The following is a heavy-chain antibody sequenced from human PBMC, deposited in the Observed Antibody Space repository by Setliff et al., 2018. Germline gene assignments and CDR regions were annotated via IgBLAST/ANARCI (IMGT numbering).Heavy chain of an antibody. Sequence: PSETLSLTCTVSGGFIRDYYWNWIRQSPGMGLEWIGYIYYRGTTNYNSSLKSRVTISIDMSKNQFSLKLSSATAADTAVYFCAAVGIDAGGGWFDPWGHGIPVTVSS. V-gene: IGHV4-59*01. CDR2: IYYRGTT. J-gene: IGHJ5*02. CDR3: AAVGIDAGGGWFDP. CDR1: GGFIRDYY. D-gene: IGHD1-26*01.